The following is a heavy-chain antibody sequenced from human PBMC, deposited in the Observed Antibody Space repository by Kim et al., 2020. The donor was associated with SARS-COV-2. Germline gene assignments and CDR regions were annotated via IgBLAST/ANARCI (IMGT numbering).Heavy chain of an antibody. D-gene: IGHD3-22*01. Sequence: FQGRVTITRDTSASTAYMELSSLRSEDTAVYYCARGNYYDSFLADYWGQGTLVTVSS. CDR3: ARGNYYDSFLADY. J-gene: IGHJ4*02. V-gene: IGHV1-3*01.